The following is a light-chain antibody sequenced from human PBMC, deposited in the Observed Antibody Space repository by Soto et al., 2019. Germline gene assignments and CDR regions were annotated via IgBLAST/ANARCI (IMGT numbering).Light chain of an antibody. J-gene: IGLJ1*01. Sequence: QSALTQPASVSGSTGQSITLSCTGTSSDVGAYNSVSWYQQHPGKAPKLIIYDVSTRPSGVSNRFSGSKSGNTASLTISGLQAEDEADYYCSSSTTSTTRVFGTGTKVTVL. CDR3: SSSTTSTTRV. V-gene: IGLV2-14*03. CDR1: SSDVGAYNS. CDR2: DVS.